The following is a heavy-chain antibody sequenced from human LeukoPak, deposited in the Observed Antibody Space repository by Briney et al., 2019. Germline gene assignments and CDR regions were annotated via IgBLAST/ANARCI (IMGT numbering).Heavy chain of an antibody. Sequence: GGSLRLSCAASGLTFSSYAMSWVRQAPGKGLEWVSGISVSGDSTYYADSVKGRFTISRDNAKNTVYLQMNSLRAEDTAVYYCTRKSGHAYGMDVWGQGTTVTVSS. CDR3: TRKSGHAYGMDV. V-gene: IGHV3-23*01. CDR1: GLTFSSYA. D-gene: IGHD7-27*01. J-gene: IGHJ6*02. CDR2: ISVSGDST.